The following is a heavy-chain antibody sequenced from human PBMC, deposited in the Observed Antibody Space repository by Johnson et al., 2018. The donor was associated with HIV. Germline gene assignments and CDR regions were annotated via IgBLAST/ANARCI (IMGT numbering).Heavy chain of an antibody. CDR2: TTPSGGGT. V-gene: IGHV3-23*04. CDR1: GFTFSSFW. D-gene: IGHD2/OR15-2a*01. Sequence: VHLVASGGGLVQPGGSLRLSCAASGFTFSSFWMSCVRQAPGKGLAWVPATTPSGGGTYYADSVTERFTISRDNSKNTLFLQMNSLRAEDTAVYFCAKAFSTFHDAFDIWGQGTMVTVSS. CDR3: AKAFSTFHDAFDI. J-gene: IGHJ3*02.